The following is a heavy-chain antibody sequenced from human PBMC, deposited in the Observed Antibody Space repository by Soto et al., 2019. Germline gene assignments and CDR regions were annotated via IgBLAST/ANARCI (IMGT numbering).Heavy chain of an antibody. J-gene: IGHJ4*02. V-gene: IGHV4-34*01. CDR2: INHSGST. CDR1: GGSFSGYY. D-gene: IGHD2-15*01. Sequence: SETLSLTCAVYGGSFSGYYWSWIRQPPGKGLEWIGEINHSGSTNYNPSLKSRVTISVDTSKNQFSLKLSSVTAADTVVYYCARAGYCSGGSCYQKAPFDYWGQGTLVTVSS. CDR3: ARAGYCSGGSCYQKAPFDY.